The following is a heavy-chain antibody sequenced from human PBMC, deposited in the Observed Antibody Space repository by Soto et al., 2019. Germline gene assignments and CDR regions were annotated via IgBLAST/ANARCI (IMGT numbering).Heavy chain of an antibody. CDR1: GGSTISYY. Sequence: SETLSLTCTVSGGSTISYYWGGFRQPPGKGLEWIGYISYSGSTNYNPSLKSRVTISVDTSKKQFSLNLSSVTAADTAVYYCGRVAVVTAPIFDYWGQGTLVTVSS. V-gene: IGHV4-59*01. D-gene: IGHD2-21*02. J-gene: IGHJ4*02. CDR3: GRVAVVTAPIFDY. CDR2: ISYSGST.